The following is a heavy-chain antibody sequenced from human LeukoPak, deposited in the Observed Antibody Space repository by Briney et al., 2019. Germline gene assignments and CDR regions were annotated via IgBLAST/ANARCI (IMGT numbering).Heavy chain of an antibody. Sequence: KSGGSLRLSCAASGFTFSSYGMHWVRQAPGKGLEWVSSISGSSSYIYYADSVKGRFTISRDNAKNSLYLQMNSLRAEDTAVYYCARGYCSGGSCYPEYFQHWGQGTLVTVSS. V-gene: IGHV3-21*01. J-gene: IGHJ1*01. CDR3: ARGYCSGGSCYPEYFQH. D-gene: IGHD2-15*01. CDR2: ISGSSSYI. CDR1: GFTFSSYG.